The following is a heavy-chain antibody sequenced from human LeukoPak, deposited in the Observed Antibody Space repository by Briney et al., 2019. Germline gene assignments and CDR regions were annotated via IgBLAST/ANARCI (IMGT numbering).Heavy chain of an antibody. Sequence: GASPRLVNPAPGVTASSNYMSWVRQAPGKGKERVSVIYSGGSTYYADSVKGRFTISRDNSKNTLYLQMNSLRAEDTAVYYCAREISRTGAFDIWGQGTMVTVSS. J-gene: IGHJ3*02. D-gene: IGHD3-3*02. CDR1: GVTASSNY. V-gene: IGHV3-53*05. CDR2: IYSGGST. CDR3: AREISRTGAFDI.